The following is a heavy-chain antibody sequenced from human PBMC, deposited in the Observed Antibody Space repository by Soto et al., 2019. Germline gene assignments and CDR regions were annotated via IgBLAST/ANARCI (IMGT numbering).Heavy chain of an antibody. Sequence: SETLSLTCTVSGVSMSSNGYYWSWIRQYPGKGLEWIGNIYYSGDSYYNPSLKSRLTISVDTSKNQFSLKLSSVTAADTAVYYCARGRFYCSGGSCYSGYYYYYGMDVWGQGTTVTVSS. CDR2: IYYSGDS. CDR3: ARGRFYCSGGSCYSGYYYYYGMDV. CDR1: GVSMSSNGYY. D-gene: IGHD2-15*01. V-gene: IGHV4-39*07. J-gene: IGHJ6*01.